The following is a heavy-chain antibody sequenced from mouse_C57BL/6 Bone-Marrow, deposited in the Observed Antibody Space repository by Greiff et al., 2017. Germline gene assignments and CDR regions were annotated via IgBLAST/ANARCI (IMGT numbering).Heavy chain of an antibody. Sequence: QVQLQQPGAELVKPGASVKLSCKASGYTFTSYWMHWVKQRPGHGLEWIGMIHPNSGSTNYNAKFKSKTTLTVDKSSSTAYMQLSSLTSEDSAVYYCARLGLRLRRDYWGQGTTLTVSS. CDR1: GYTFTSYW. J-gene: IGHJ2*01. CDR3: ARLGLRLRRDY. V-gene: IGHV1-64*01. D-gene: IGHD1-2*01. CDR2: IHPNSGST.